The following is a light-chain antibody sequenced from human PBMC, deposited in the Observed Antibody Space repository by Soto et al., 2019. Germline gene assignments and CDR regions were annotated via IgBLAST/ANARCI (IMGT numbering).Light chain of an antibody. J-gene: IGKJ5*01. CDR2: AAS. V-gene: IGKV1-9*01. Sequence: DIQLTQSPSFLSASVGDRVTITCRASQGISSYLAWYQQKPGKAPKLLIYAASTLQSGVPSRFSGSGSGTEFTLTISSLQPEDFATYYCQQLTFYPITFGQGTRLEIK. CDR3: QQLTFYPIT. CDR1: QGISSY.